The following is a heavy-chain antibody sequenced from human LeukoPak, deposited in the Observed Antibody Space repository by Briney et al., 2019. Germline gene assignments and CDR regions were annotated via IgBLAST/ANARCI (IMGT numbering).Heavy chain of an antibody. CDR2: IYPGDSDT. CDR3: ARRIVVVPAANDAFDI. V-gene: IGHV5-51*01. Sequence: GESLKISCKGSGYSFTSHWIGWVRQMPGKGLEWMGIIYPGDSDTRYSPSFQGQVTISADKSISTAYLQWSSLKASDTAMYYCARRIVVVPAANDAFDIWGQGTMVTVSS. J-gene: IGHJ3*02. D-gene: IGHD2-2*01. CDR1: GYSFTSHW.